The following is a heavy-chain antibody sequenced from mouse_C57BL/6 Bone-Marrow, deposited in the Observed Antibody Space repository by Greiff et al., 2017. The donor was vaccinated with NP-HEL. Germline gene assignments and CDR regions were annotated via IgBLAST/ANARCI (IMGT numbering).Heavy chain of an antibody. J-gene: IGHJ1*03. CDR2: IYPGSGNT. D-gene: IGHD1-1*01. CDR1: GYTFTDYY. CDR3: ARDLLYGSSYWYFDV. V-gene: IGHV1-76*01. Sequence: QVQLQQSGAELVRPGASVKLSCKASGYTFTDYYINWVKQRPGQGLEWIARIYPGSGNTYYNEKFKGKATLTAEKSSSTAYMQLSSLTSEDSAVYFCARDLLYGSSYWYFDVWGTGTTVTVSS.